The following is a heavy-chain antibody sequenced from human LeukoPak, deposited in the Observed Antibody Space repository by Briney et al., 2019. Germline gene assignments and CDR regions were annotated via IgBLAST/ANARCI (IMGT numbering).Heavy chain of an antibody. D-gene: IGHD4-17*01. CDR3: ARLDYGDYVVDY. Sequence: SETLSLTCAVYGGSFSGYYWSWIRQPPGKGLEWIGEINRSGSTNYNPSLKSRVTISVDTSRNQFSLKLSSVTAADTAVYYCARLDYGDYVVDYWGQGTLVTVSS. CDR1: GGSFSGYY. V-gene: IGHV4-34*01. J-gene: IGHJ4*02. CDR2: INRSGST.